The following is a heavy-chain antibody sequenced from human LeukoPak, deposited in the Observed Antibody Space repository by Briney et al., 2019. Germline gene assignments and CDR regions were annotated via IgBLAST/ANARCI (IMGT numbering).Heavy chain of an antibody. CDR2: IKNNGDGGTT. J-gene: IGHJ4*02. D-gene: IGHD3-10*01. CDR1: GFTFSNAW. CDR3: TPLGFRDLDY. Sequence: PGGSLRLSCAVSGFTFSNAWMSWVRQAPGKGRGWDGRIKNNGDGGTTDSAAPVKGRFSISKDDSKNPLYLQMNSLKSEDTVVYYGTPLGFRDLDYWGQGALVTVSS. V-gene: IGHV3-15*01.